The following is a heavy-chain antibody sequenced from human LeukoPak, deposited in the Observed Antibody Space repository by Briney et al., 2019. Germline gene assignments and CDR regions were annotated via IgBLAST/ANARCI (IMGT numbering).Heavy chain of an antibody. J-gene: IGHJ5*02. V-gene: IGHV1-8*03. CDR1: GYTFISHY. CDR3: ARARRFDSGHAWFDP. CDR2: INPNSGNT. D-gene: IGHD5-12*01. Sequence: DSVKVSCNASGYTFISHYINWVRQATGQGLEWMGWINPNSGNTGYAQKIQGRVTFTRNTSISTAYMELSSLRSEDTAVYYCARARRFDSGHAWFDPWGEGTLVTVS.